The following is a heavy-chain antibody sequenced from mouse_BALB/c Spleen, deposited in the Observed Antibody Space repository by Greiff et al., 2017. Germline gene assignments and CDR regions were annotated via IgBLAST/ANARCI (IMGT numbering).Heavy chain of an antibody. D-gene: IGHD2-4*01. J-gene: IGHJ3*01. V-gene: IGHV1-20*02. CDR1: GYSFTGYF. CDR2: INPYNGDT. Sequence: EVKLQESGPELVKPGASVKISCKASGYSFTGYFMNWVMQSHGKSLEWIGRINPYNGDTFYNQKFKGKATLTVDKSSSTAHMELRSLASEDSAVYYCARYGDYDYDGGAGFAYWAKGLWSLSLQ. CDR3: ARYGDYDYDGGAGFAY.